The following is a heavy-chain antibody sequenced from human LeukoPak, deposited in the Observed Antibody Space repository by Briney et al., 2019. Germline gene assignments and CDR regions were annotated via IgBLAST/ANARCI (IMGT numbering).Heavy chain of an antibody. CDR1: GGTFSSYA. D-gene: IGHD6-6*01. Sequence: GASVKVSCKASGGTFSSYAISWVRQAPGQGLEWMGWINPNSGGTNYAQKFQGRVTMTRDTSISTAYMELSRLRSDDTAVYYCARRVAARLGYYYYYMDVWGKGTTVTVSS. J-gene: IGHJ6*03. V-gene: IGHV1-2*02. CDR2: INPNSGGT. CDR3: ARRVAARLGYYYYYMDV.